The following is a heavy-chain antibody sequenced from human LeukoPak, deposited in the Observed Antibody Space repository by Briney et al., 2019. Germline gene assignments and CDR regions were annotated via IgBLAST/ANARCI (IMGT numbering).Heavy chain of an antibody. CDR1: GGSISRGSYY. V-gene: IGHV4-61*02. D-gene: IGHD4-17*01. J-gene: IGHJ4*02. CDR3: ASTNFDYGDYRYYFDY. CDR2: IYTSGST. Sequence: PSETLSLTCTVSGGSISRGSYYWSWIPQPAGKGLEWIGRIYTSGSTNYNPSLKSRVTISVDTSKNQFSLKLSSVTAADTAVYYCASTNFDYGDYRYYFDYWGQGTLVTVSS.